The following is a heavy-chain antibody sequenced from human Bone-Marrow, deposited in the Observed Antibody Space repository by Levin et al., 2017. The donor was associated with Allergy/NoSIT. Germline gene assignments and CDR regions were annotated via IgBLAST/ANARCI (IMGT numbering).Heavy chain of an antibody. Sequence: SPTLSLTCAISGDSVSSNSAAWNWIRQSPSRGLEWLGRTYYRSKWYNDYAVSVKSRITINPDTSKNQFSLQLNSVTPEDTAVYYCASQAGIHLRGPFDYWGQGTLVTVSS. CDR1: GDSVSSNSAA. CDR2: TYYRSKWYN. J-gene: IGHJ4*02. CDR3: ASQAGIHLRGPFDY. V-gene: IGHV6-1*01. D-gene: IGHD6-13*01.